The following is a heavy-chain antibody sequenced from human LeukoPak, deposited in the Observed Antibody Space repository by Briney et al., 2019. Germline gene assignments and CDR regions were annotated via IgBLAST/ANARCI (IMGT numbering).Heavy chain of an antibody. J-gene: IGHJ4*02. CDR3: AKVGYDILTGYSN. CDR2: ISGSGGST. D-gene: IGHD3-9*01. CDR1: GFTFSSYA. Sequence: GGSLRLSCAASGFTFSSYAMSWVRRAPGKGLEWVSAISGSGGSTYYADSVKGRFTISRDNSKNTLYLQMNSLRAEDTAVYYCAKVGYDILTGYSNWGQGTLVTVSS. V-gene: IGHV3-23*01.